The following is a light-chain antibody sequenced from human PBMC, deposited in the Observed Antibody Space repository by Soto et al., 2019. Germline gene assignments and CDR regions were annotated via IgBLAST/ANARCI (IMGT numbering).Light chain of an antibody. V-gene: IGLV1-44*01. CDR1: SSNIGSNT. CDR3: AAWDDSLTGYV. Sequence: QSVLTQPPSAPGTPGQRVTISCSGSSSNIGSNTVNWYQQLPGTAPKLLIYSYNQRPSGVPDRFSGSKSGTSASLAISGLQSEDEADYYCAAWDDSLTGYVFGTGTKLTVL. CDR2: SYN. J-gene: IGLJ1*01.